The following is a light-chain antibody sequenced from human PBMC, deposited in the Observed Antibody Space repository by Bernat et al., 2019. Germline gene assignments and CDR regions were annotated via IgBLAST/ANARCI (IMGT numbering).Light chain of an antibody. V-gene: IGKV3-15*01. J-gene: IGKJ2*01. CDR3: QQYSSWPRNT. Sequence: VMTQSPAFLSVSPGERATLSCRAGQNVNINLAWYQQKPGQAPRLLIYDAFTRATGVPVRFSGSGSGTEFTLTISSLQSEDFAVYYCQQYSSWPRNTFGQGTKLDI. CDR1: QNVNIN. CDR2: DAF.